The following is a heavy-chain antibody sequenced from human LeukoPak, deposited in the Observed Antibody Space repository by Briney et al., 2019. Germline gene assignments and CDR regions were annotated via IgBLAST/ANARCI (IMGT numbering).Heavy chain of an antibody. CDR1: GYTFTSYY. Sequence: ASVKVSCKASGYTFTSYYMHWVRQAPGQGLEWMGIINPSGGSTSYAQKFQGRVTMTRDMSTSTAYMELRSLRSDDTAVYYCARVQMITFGGASYYYYYMDVWGKGTTVTVSS. J-gene: IGHJ6*03. CDR2: INPSGGST. V-gene: IGHV1-46*01. D-gene: IGHD3-16*01. CDR3: ARVQMITFGGASYYYYYMDV.